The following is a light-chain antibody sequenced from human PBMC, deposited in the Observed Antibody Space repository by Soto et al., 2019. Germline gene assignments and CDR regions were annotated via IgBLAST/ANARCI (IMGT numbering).Light chain of an antibody. Sequence: EIVLTQSPGTLSLSPGEKATLSCRASQSVSSSFLAWYQQKPGQAPRLLIYGASSRATGIPDRFSGSGSGTDFTLTISRLGPEEFAVYYCQQYGDSPRTFGQGTRLEI. CDR2: GAS. CDR1: QSVSSSF. V-gene: IGKV3-20*01. CDR3: QQYGDSPRT. J-gene: IGKJ2*01.